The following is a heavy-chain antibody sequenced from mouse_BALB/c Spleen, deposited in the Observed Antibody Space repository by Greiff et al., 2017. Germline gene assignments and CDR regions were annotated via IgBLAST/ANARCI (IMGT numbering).Heavy chain of an antibody. CDR3: ARRGLYDGYYGAMDY. CDR2: INPSSGYT. D-gene: IGHD2-3*01. V-gene: IGHV1-4*02. CDR1: GYTFTSYT. J-gene: IGHJ4*01. Sequence: VQLQQSAAELARPGASVKMSCKASGYTFTSYTMHWVKQRPGQGLEWIGYINPSSGYTEYNQKFKDKTTLTADKSSSTAYMQLSSLTSEDSAVYYCARRGLYDGYYGAMDYWGQGTSVTVSS.